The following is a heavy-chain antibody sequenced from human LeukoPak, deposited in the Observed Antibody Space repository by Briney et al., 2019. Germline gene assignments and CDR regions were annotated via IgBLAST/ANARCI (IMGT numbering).Heavy chain of an antibody. CDR2: IKDDGSTT. V-gene: IGHV3-74*01. CDR1: GFTFGGRL. J-gene: IGHJ4*02. D-gene: IGHD2-8*01. CDR3: PPLAFVTN. Sequence: HGRSLRLSCAVSGFTFGGRLMHWVRQAAGKGLVWFALIKDDGSTTNYADSVKGRFTASRDDAKNTVYLQMSSLRAEDTAVYYCPPLAFVTNWGQGTLVTVSS.